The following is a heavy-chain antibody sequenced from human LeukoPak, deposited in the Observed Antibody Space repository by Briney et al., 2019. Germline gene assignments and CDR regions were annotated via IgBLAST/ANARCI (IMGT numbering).Heavy chain of an antibody. Sequence: GGSLRLSCAASGFTFSDYYMSWIRQAPGKGLEWVSYISCSGSTIYYADSVKGRFTISRDNAKNSLYLQMNSLRAEDTAVYYCARIGLAVAGTALMSYFDYWGQGTLVTVSS. CDR3: ARIGLAVAGTALMSYFDY. CDR1: GFTFSDYY. CDR2: ISCSGSTI. D-gene: IGHD6-19*01. V-gene: IGHV3-11*04. J-gene: IGHJ4*02.